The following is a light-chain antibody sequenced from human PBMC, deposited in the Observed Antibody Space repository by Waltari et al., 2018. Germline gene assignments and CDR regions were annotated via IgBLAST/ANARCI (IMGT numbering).Light chain of an antibody. J-gene: IGKJ2*01. CDR3: QHYINWPHT. CDR2: DAF. Sequence: EIVMTQSQAPLSVSQGERVTHSCRASRIIRSYLVWYQQKPGQAPRLLIYDAFTRATGIPARFSGSGSGTEFTLTISSLQSEDFAVYYCQHYINWPHTFGQGTKLEIK. CDR1: RIIRSY. V-gene: IGKV3-15*01.